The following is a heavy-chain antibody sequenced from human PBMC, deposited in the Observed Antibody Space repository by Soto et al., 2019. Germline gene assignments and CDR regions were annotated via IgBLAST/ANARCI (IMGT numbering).Heavy chain of an antibody. D-gene: IGHD6-13*01. Sequence: SVKVSCKASGGTFSSYTISWVRQAPGQGLERKGKIIPVLGIANYAQKIQGRVTITADKSTSTAYMELRSLRSEDTAVYYCAGRPSNRWYYDIDNWGQVTLVTVSS. CDR1: GGTFSSYT. V-gene: IGHV1-69*02. CDR2: IIPVLGIA. CDR3: AGRPSNRWYYDIDN. J-gene: IGHJ4*02.